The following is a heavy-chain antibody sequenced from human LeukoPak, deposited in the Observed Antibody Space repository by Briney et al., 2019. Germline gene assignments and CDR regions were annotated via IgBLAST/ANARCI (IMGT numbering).Heavy chain of an antibody. V-gene: IGHV1-69*04. J-gene: IGHJ6*03. CDR2: IIPILGIT. Sequence: ASVKVSCKASGGTFSSYSISWVRQAPGQGLEWMGRIIPILGITNYAQKFQGRVTITADKSTSTAYLELSSLRSEDTAVYYCARDGETGYSSFYYMDVWGKGTTVTVSS. CDR1: GGTFSSYS. D-gene: IGHD6-19*01. CDR3: ARDGETGYSSFYYMDV.